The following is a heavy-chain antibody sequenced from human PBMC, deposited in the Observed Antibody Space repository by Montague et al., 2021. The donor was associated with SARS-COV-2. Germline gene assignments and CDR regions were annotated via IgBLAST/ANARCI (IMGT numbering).Heavy chain of an antibody. J-gene: IGHJ6*02. V-gene: IGHV4-59*08. Sequence: SETLSLTCTVSGGSISSYSWSWIRQPPGKGLEWIGSIFYSGSTNYNPSLKSRVTISVDTSKKQFSLKLSSVTAADTAVYYCARLGLGGYDILTGYYLSGMDVWGQGTTVTVSS. CDR2: IFYSGST. CDR1: GGSISSYS. CDR3: ARLGLGGYDILTGYYLSGMDV. D-gene: IGHD3-9*01.